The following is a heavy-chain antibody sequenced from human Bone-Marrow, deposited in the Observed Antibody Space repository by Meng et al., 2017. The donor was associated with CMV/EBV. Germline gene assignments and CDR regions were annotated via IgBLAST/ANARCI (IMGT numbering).Heavy chain of an antibody. J-gene: IGHJ3*02. Sequence: SETLSLTCTVSGGSISSYYWSWIRQPPGKGLEWIGYIYYSGSTNYNPSLKSRVTISVDTSKNQFSLKLSSVTAADTAVYYCARVDFWSGWDAFDIWGQGTMVTVSS. V-gene: IGHV4-59*12. CDR3: ARVDFWSGWDAFDI. CDR2: IYYSGST. D-gene: IGHD3-3*01. CDR1: GGSISSYY.